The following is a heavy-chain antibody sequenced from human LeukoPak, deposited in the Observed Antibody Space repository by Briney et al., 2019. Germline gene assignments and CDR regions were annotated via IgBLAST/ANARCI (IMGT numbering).Heavy chain of an antibody. D-gene: IGHD3-16*02. CDR2: ISGSGGST. J-gene: IGHJ4*02. CDR3: AKSLYGGCDY. Sequence: GGSLRLSCAASGFTFSSYAMSWVRQAPGKGLEWVSAISGSGGSTYYADSVKGRFTIFRDNSKNTVYLQMNSLRVEDTAVYYCAKSLYGGCDYWGQGTVVTVSS. V-gene: IGHV3-23*01. CDR1: GFTFSSYA.